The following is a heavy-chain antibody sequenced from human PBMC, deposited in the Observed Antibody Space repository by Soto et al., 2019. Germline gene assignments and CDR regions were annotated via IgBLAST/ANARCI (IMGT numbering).Heavy chain of an antibody. CDR2: IWYDGSKK. V-gene: IGHV3-33*01. CDR1: GFTFSSFG. CDR3: ARDASYYSPWRGYYPSRNGMDV. D-gene: IGHD3-3*01. J-gene: IGHJ6*02. Sequence: QVQVVESGGGVVQPGRSLRLSCAASGFTFSSFGMHWVRQAPGKGLEWVSLIWYDGSKKSYGDSVKGRFTISRDNSRNTVYLQMDSLGADEPAVYYCARDASYYSPWRGYYPSRNGMDVWGQGTTVTVSS.